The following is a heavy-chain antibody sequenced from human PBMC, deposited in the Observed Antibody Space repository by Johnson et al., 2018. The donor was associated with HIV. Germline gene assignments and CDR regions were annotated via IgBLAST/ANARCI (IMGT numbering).Heavy chain of an antibody. D-gene: IGHD1-26*01. Sequence: VQLVESGGGLVQPGGSLKLSCAASGFTFSGSAMHWVRQASGKGLEWVGRIRSKANTYATAYAASVKGRFTISRDDSKNTAYLQMNSLRAGDTAVYYCARAGSSSAVDIWGQGTLVTVSS. CDR3: ARAGSSSAVDI. CDR2: IRSKANTYAT. V-gene: IGHV3-73*02. J-gene: IGHJ3*02. CDR1: GFTFSGSA.